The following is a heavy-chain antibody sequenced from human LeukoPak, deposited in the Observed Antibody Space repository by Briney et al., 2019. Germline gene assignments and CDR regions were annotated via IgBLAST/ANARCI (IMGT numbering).Heavy chain of an antibody. CDR2: ITGSGGST. CDR3: AKGRLDGMGLLDY. CDR1: GFTFSSCA. Sequence: GGSLRLSCAASGFTFSSCAMNWVRQAPGKGLEWVSVITGSGGSTYYADSVKGRFTISRDNSKNTLSLQMNSLRAEDTAVYYCAKGRLDGMGLLDYWGQETLVTVSS. V-gene: IGHV3-23*01. D-gene: IGHD5-24*01. J-gene: IGHJ4*02.